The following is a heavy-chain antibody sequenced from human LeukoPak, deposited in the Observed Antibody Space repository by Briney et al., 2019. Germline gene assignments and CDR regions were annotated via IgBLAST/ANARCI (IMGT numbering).Heavy chain of an antibody. CDR3: ARLYSSGWYFIKEVFDAFDI. J-gene: IGHJ3*02. CDR2: IYYSGST. CDR1: GGSISSSSYY. D-gene: IGHD6-19*01. V-gene: IGHV4-39*01. Sequence: PSETLSLTCTVSGGSISSSSYYWGWIRQPPGKGLEWIGSIYYSGSTYYNPSLKSRVTISVDTSMNQFSLKLSSVTAADTAVYYCARLYSSGWYFIKEVFDAFDIWGQGTMVTVSS.